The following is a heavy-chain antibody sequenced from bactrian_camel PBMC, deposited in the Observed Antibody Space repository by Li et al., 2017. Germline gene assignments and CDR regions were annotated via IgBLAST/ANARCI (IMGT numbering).Heavy chain of an antibody. CDR2: IHTGGGNI. CDR3: TTPTRPGGIEYGY. J-gene: IGHJ4*01. Sequence: VQLVESGGGLVQPGGSLRLSCTASGFTFSSYYTTWVRQAPGKGLEWVSSIHTGGGNIYYSDSVRGRFTVSRDNAKNTAYLQMNSLQSEDTAVYYCTTPTRPGGIEYGYWARGPRSPSP. V-gene: IGHV3-2*01. CDR1: GFTFSSYY.